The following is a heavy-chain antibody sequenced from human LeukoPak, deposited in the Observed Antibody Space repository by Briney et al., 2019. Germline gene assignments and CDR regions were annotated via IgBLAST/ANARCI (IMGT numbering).Heavy chain of an antibody. J-gene: IGHJ4*02. Sequence: ASVTVSCKASGYTFTGYYMHWVRQAPGQGLEWVGSTNPNSGGTKYAQKFQGRVTMTRDTSVSTAYMELSRLSSDDSAVFYCARLTLAYRGGDCYSYFAYWGQGTLVTVSS. V-gene: IGHV1-2*02. CDR2: TNPNSGGT. CDR1: GYTFTGYY. D-gene: IGHD2-21*02. CDR3: ARLTLAYRGGDCYSYFAY.